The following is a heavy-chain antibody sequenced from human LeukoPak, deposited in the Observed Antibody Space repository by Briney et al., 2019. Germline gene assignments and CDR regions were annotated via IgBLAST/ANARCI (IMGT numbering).Heavy chain of an antibody. Sequence: GGSLRLSCAASGFTFIDYSMNWVRQAPGKGLEWVAFIRYDGSNKYYADSVKGRFTISRDNSKNTLYLQMNSLRAEDTAVYYCAKDRTPDSGYDPPIDYWGQGTLVTVSS. CDR1: GFTFIDYS. D-gene: IGHD5-12*01. J-gene: IGHJ4*02. V-gene: IGHV3-30*02. CDR3: AKDRTPDSGYDPPIDY. CDR2: IRYDGSNK.